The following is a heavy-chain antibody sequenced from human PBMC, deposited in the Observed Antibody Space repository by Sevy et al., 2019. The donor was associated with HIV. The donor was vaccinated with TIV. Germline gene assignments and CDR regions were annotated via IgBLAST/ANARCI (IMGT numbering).Heavy chain of an antibody. J-gene: IGHJ6*04. Sequence: SETLSLTCTVSGESVTSASYYWSWLRHQPGKGLEWIGYISNSGSTVHNPSLGRRITISIDTCNSQLFLKLSSTTAADTATYYCAGGLLERLFHGNKNSHHYGMDVWGRGTTVTVSS. CDR1: GESVTSASYY. V-gene: IGHV4-31*03. D-gene: IGHD3-3*01. CDR3: AGGLLERLFHGNKNSHHYGMDV. CDR2: ISNSGST.